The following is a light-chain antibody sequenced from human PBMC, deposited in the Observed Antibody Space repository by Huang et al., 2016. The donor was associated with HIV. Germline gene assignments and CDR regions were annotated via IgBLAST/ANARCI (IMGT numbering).Light chain of an antibody. J-gene: IGKJ3*01. CDR2: DAS. Sequence: EIVLTQSPATLALSPGERASLSCRASQSVSRYVAWYHQKPGQAPRLLSDDASYRASGIPARFSGSGSGTDFTLTISSLEPEDSGVFYCQQRSNWGGAFGPGTKVEI. CDR1: QSVSRY. CDR3: QQRSNWGGA. V-gene: IGKV3-11*01.